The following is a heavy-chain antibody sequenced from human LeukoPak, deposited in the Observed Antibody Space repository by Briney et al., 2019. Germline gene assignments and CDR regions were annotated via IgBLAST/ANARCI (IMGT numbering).Heavy chain of an antibody. CDR2: IYYSGST. V-gene: IGHV4-61*03. D-gene: IGHD3-22*01. J-gene: IGHJ3*02. CDR1: GGSISSGGYY. CDR3: ARYRYYCDSSGFPDAFDI. Sequence: SQTLSLTCTVSGGSISSGGYYWSWIRQPPGKGLEWIGYIYYSGSTKYNPSLKSRVTISVDTSTNHFSLKLSSVTAADTAVYYCARYRYYCDSSGFPDAFDIWGQGTTVTVSS.